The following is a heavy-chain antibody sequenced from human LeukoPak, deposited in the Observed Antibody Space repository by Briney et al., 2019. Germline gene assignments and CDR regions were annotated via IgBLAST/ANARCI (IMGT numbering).Heavy chain of an antibody. J-gene: IGHJ4*02. CDR3: ARGSSSWYVGKANDY. V-gene: IGHV4-30-2*01. Sequence: PSQTLSLTCAVSGGSVSSGGYSWSWIRQPPGKDLEWIGYIYDSGSTYYNSSLKSRVTISVDTSKNQFSLKLSSVTAADTAVYYCARGSSSWYVGKANDYWGQGTLVTVSS. CDR2: IYDSGST. CDR1: GGSVSSGGYS. D-gene: IGHD6-13*01.